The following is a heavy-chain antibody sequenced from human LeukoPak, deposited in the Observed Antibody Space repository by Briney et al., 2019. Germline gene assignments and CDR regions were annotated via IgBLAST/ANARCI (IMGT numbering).Heavy chain of an antibody. CDR1: GFTFSSYW. J-gene: IGHJ4*02. Sequence: GGSLRLSCAAPGFTFSSYWMSWVRQAPGKGLERVANIKQDGSEKYYVDSVKGRFTISRDNAKNSLYLQINSLRAEDTAVYYGARVRNYGGYWGQGTLVTVSS. CDR2: IKQDGSEK. V-gene: IGHV3-7*01. D-gene: IGHD1-7*01. CDR3: ARVRNYGGY.